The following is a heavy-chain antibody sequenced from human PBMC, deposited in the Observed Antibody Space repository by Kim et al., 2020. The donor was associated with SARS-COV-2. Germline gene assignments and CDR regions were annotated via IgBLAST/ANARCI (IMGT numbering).Heavy chain of an antibody. V-gene: IGHV3-74*01. CDR1: GFTFSSYW. J-gene: IGHJ3*02. CDR3: ARRGRRELGYDILTGCPAFDI. D-gene: IGHD3-9*01. Sequence: GGSLRLSCAASGFTFSSYWMHWVRQAPGKGLVWVSRINSDGSSTSYADSVKGRFTISRDNAKNTLYLQMNSLRAEDTAVYYCARRGRRELGYDILTGCPAFDIWGQGTMVTVSS. CDR2: INSDGSST.